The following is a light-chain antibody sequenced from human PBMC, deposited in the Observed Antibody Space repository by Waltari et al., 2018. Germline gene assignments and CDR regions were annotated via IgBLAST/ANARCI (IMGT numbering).Light chain of an antibody. J-gene: IGKJ3*01. V-gene: IGKV1-16*01. CDR3: LQYYSYPAT. CDR2: TAS. Sequence: DVQMTQSPSSLSASVGDRVTITCRASRDIGLYLAWFQQKPGKAPRSLIYTASSLQSGAPSTFGGGGSGTEFTLTISSLQPEDFATYYCLQYYSYPATFGPGTKVDF. CDR1: RDIGLY.